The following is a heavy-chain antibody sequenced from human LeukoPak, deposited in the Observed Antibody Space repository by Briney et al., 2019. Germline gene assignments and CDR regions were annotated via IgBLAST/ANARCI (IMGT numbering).Heavy chain of an antibody. Sequence: SETLSLTCTVSGGSISSSSYYWGWIRQPPGKGLEWIGNIYYSGSTYYNPSLKSRVTISVDTSKNQFSLKLSSVTAADTAVYYCARSYYYDSTPFDPWGQGTLVTVSS. CDR2: IYYSGST. J-gene: IGHJ5*02. V-gene: IGHV4-39*01. CDR1: GGSISSSSYY. D-gene: IGHD3-22*01. CDR3: ARSYYYDSTPFDP.